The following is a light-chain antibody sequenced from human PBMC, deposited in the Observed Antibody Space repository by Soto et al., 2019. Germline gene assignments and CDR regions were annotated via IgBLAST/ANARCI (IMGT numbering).Light chain of an antibody. CDR3: QQYGSSPALT. V-gene: IGKV3-20*01. J-gene: IGKJ4*01. CDR2: GTS. CDR1: QSVSSSY. Sequence: EIVLTQSPGTLSLSPGERATLSCRASQSVSSSYLAWYQQKPGQAPRLLIYGTSSMATGIPDRFSGSGSGTDFTLTTSRLEPEDFAVYYCQQYGSSPALTFGGGTKVEIK.